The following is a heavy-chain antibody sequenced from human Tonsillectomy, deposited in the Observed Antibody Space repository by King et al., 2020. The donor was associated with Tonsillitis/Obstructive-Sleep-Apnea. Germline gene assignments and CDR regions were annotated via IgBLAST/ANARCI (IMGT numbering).Heavy chain of an antibody. CDR2: INTGNGNT. CDR3: ARPNCSGTNCYRGLEYFQH. Sequence: QLVQSGAEVEKPGASVKVSCKASGYTFTDYAIHWVRQAPGQRLEWMGWINTGNGNTKYSQSFQGRVTITRDTSANTAYMELSSLRSEDTAVYYCARPNCSGTNCYRGLEYFQHWGQGTLVTVSS. V-gene: IGHV1-3*04. J-gene: IGHJ1*01. CDR1: GYTFTDYA. D-gene: IGHD2-2*01.